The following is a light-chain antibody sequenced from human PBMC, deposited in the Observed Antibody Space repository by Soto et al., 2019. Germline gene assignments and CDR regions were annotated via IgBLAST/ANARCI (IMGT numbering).Light chain of an antibody. V-gene: IGKV1-5*01. Sequence: DIQMTQSPSTLSTSVGDRVTISCRASQSINRWLAWYQQKPGKAPKLLIYDVSSLESGGPSRFSGSESGTEVTLTISSLQPDYFATYYCQEYNSYPLTFGGGTKVEIK. CDR2: DVS. J-gene: IGKJ4*01. CDR1: QSINRW. CDR3: QEYNSYPLT.